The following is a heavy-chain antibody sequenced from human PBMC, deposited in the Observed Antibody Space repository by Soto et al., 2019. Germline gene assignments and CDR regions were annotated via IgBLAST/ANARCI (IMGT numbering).Heavy chain of an antibody. D-gene: IGHD3-3*01. V-gene: IGHV1-8*01. CDR2: MNPNSGNT. CDR1: GYTFTSYD. CDR3: PRTYYDFWSGYPFSNYYYYYMDV. J-gene: IGHJ6*03. Sequence: ASVKVSCKASGYTFTSYDINWVRQATGQGLEWMGWMNPNSGNTGYAQKFQGRVTMTRNTSISTAYMEMSSLRSEDTAVYYCPRTYYDFWSGYPFSNYYYYYMDVWGKGTTVTVSS.